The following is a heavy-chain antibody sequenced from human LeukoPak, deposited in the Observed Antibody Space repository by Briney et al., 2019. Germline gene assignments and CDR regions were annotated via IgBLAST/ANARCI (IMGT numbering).Heavy chain of an antibody. CDR1: GYTFTGYY. D-gene: IGHD5-24*01. CDR2: IIPNSGGT. Sequence: ASVKVSCKASGYTFTGYYMHRVRRAPGQGLEWMGWIIPNSGGTNYAQKFQGRVTMTRDTSISTAYMELSRLRSDDTAVYYCARGTATDIDYWGQGTLVTVSS. CDR3: ARGTATDIDY. J-gene: IGHJ4*02. V-gene: IGHV1-2*02.